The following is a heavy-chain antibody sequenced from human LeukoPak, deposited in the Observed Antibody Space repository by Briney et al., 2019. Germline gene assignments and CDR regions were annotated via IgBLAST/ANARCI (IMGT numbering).Heavy chain of an antibody. D-gene: IGHD6-13*01. CDR1: GGSISSGSYY. Sequence: SETLSLTCTVSGGSISSGSYYWSWIRQPPGKGLGWIGRIYTSGSTNYNPSLKSRVTISVDTSKNQFSLKLSSVTAADTAVYYCARGGAAAGDFDYWGQGTLVTVSS. CDR3: ARGGAAAGDFDY. CDR2: IYTSGST. V-gene: IGHV4-61*02. J-gene: IGHJ4*02.